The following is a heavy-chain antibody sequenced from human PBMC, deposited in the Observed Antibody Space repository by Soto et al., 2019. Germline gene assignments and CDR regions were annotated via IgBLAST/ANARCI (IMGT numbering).Heavy chain of an antibody. J-gene: IGHJ4*02. Sequence: SETLSLTCAVYGGTLSCYYWSGIRQPPGKGLEWIGEINHSGSTNYNPSLKSRVTISVDTSKNQFSLKLSSVTAADTAVYYCAGGIAALRALGYWGQGTLVTSPQ. CDR1: GGTLSCYY. D-gene: IGHD6-13*01. CDR2: INHSGST. CDR3: AGGIAALRALGY. V-gene: IGHV4-34*08.